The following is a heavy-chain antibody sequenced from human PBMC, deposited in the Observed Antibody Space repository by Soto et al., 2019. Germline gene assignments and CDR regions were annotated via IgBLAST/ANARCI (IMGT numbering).Heavy chain of an antibody. CDR1: GYSFISYW. D-gene: IGHD5-18*01. J-gene: IGHJ4*02. CDR2: IYPGDSTV. Sequence: LGESLKISCQGSGYSFISYWIGWVRQMPGKGLELMGVIYPGDSTVRYSPSFQGQVTISVDKSISTAYLQWSSLKSSDTAMYYCARHTSDRYGPDYWGQGTLVTVSS. V-gene: IGHV5-51*01. CDR3: ARHTSDRYGPDY.